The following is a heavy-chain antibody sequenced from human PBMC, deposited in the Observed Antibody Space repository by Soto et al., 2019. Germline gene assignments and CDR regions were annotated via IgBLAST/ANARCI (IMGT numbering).Heavy chain of an antibody. J-gene: IGHJ6*02. V-gene: IGHV4-59*01. CDR3: ARVGEGYCSGGSCPPYYYYGMDV. CDR2: IYYSGST. CDR1: GGSISSYY. D-gene: IGHD2-15*01. Sequence: SETLSLTCTVSGGSISSYYWSWIRQPPGKGLEWIGYIYYSGSTNYNPSLKSRVTRSVDTSKNQFSLKLSSVTAADTAVYYCARVGEGYCSGGSCPPYYYYGMDVWGQGTTVTVSS.